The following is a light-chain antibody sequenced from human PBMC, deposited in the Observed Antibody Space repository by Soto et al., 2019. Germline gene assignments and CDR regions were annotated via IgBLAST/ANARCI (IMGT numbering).Light chain of an antibody. CDR3: QQYNVYPLT. Sequence: DIQMTQSPSTLSASIGDRVTITCRASQSVSSWLAWYQQKPGKAPKVFIYDASNLQSGIPSRFSGSGYGTEFSLTISSLQPDDFATYYCQQYNVYPLTFGGGTKVEI. J-gene: IGKJ4*01. CDR2: DAS. CDR1: QSVSSW. V-gene: IGKV1-5*01.